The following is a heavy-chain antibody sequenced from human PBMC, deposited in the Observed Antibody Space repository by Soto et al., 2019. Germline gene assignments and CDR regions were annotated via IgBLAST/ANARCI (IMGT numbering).Heavy chain of an antibody. CDR1: GFTVSSNY. J-gene: IGHJ6*02. D-gene: IGHD1-7*01. CDR2: IYSGGST. CDR3: ARSKNGKLPIGYYGMDV. Sequence: GGSLRLSCAASGFTVSSNYMSWVRQAPGKGLEWVSVIYSGGSTYYADSVKGRFTISRDNSKNTLYLQMNSLRAEDTAVYYCARSKNGKLPIGYYGMDVWGQGTTVTVSS. V-gene: IGHV3-53*01.